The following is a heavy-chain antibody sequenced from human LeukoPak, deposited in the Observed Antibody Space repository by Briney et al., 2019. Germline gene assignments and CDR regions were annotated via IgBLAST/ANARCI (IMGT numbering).Heavy chain of an antibody. CDR3: VRDRGYSTFDY. V-gene: IGHV3-7*03. D-gene: IGHD4-23*01. Sequence: GGSLRLSCGASGFPLSKFWMRGVGQARGKGGEGVANMKQEGSEIKYVDSVKGRFTICRDNAKGSVYLQMTGLSAGDTAVYFCVRDRGYSTFDYWGQGTLVTVSS. CDR2: MKQEGSEI. J-gene: IGHJ4*02. CDR1: GFPLSKFW.